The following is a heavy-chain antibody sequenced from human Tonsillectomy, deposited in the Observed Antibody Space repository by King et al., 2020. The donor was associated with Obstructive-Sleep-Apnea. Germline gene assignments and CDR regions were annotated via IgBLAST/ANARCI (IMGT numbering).Heavy chain of an antibody. D-gene: IGHD4-17*01. Sequence: VQLVESGGGLVQPGGSLRLSCAASGFTVSSYAMNWVRQAPGKGLEWVSGISGSGGSTYYADSVKGRFTISRDNSKDTLYLQMNSLRAEDTAVYYCAKDRRVGDYPGTAFDLWGRGPMVTVSS. CDR3: AKDRRVGDYPGTAFDL. CDR1: GFTVSSYA. J-gene: IGHJ3*01. V-gene: IGHV3-23*04. CDR2: ISGSGGST.